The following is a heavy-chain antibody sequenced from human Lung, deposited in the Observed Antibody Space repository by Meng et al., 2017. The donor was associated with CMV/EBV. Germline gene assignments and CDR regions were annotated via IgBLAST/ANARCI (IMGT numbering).Heavy chain of an antibody. J-gene: IGHJ4*02. Sequence: SXKISCAASGFTFDDYAMHWVRQAPGKGLEWVSGISWNSGSIGYADSVKGRFTISRDNAKNSLYLQMNSLRAEDTALYYCAKESSGFDYWGQGTVVTVSS. V-gene: IGHV3-9*01. CDR1: GFTFDDYA. CDR2: ISWNSGSI. CDR3: AKESSGFDY. D-gene: IGHD6-19*01.